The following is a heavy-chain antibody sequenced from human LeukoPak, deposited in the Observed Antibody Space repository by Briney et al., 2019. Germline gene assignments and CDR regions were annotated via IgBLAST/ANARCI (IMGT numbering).Heavy chain of an antibody. Sequence: GGSLRLSRAASGFTSSSYAMTWVRQAPGKGLEWVSGISYSGGTKYYADSVKGRFTISRDNSKNTLYLQMSSLRAEDTAVYYCAKDTGQWPIRTFDYWGQGILVTVSS. V-gene: IGHV3-23*01. J-gene: IGHJ4*02. CDR2: ISYSGGTK. CDR3: AKDTGQWPIRTFDY. D-gene: IGHD6-19*01. CDR1: GFTSSSYA.